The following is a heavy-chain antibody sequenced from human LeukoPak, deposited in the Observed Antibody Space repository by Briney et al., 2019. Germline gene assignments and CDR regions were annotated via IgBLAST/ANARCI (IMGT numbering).Heavy chain of an antibody. V-gene: IGHV1-18*01. D-gene: IGHD3-9*01. CDR3: ARNILRIGYYYYYMDV. J-gene: IGHJ6*03. CDR1: GYTFTSYG. CDR2: ISAYNGNT. Sequence: GASVTVSCKASGYTFTSYGISWVRQAPGQGLEWMGWISAYNGNTNYAQKLQGRVTMTTDTSTRTAYMGLRSLRSDDTAVYYCARNILRIGYYYYYMDVWGKGTTVTVSS.